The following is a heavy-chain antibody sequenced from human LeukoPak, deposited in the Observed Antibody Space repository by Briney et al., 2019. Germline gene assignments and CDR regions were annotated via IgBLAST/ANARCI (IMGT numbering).Heavy chain of an antibody. D-gene: IGHD6-19*01. CDR3: ARGGLEWLSY. Sequence: GGSLRLSYAPSGFTFSSYAMSWVRQAPGKGLEWVAVISGGGSGTYYADSVRGRFTISRDNSKNTVYLQMNSLRDEDTAVYYCARGGLEWLSYWGQGTLVTVSS. CDR1: GFTFSSYA. V-gene: IGHV3-23*01. J-gene: IGHJ4*02. CDR2: ISGGGSGT.